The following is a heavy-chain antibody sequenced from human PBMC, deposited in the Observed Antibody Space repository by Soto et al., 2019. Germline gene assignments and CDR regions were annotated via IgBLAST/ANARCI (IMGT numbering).Heavy chain of an antibody. CDR1: CAALSSGVYF. Sequence: SETLSLTCTVSCAALSSGVYFYTWVRQPPGKGLEWLGYIYYSGGTNYNPSLKSRVTISLHKSKSQFSLRLISVTAADTAVYYCTREQSDDNYYDPWGQGTLVNVSS. J-gene: IGHJ5*02. D-gene: IGHD6-19*01. CDR2: IYYSGGT. V-gene: IGHV4-61*08. CDR3: TREQSDDNYYDP.